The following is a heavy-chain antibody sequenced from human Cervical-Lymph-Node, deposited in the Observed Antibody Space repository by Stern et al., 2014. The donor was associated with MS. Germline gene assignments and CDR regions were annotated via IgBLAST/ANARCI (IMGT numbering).Heavy chain of an antibody. D-gene: IGHD5-18*01. CDR3: AKDLDTAMYGY. CDR2: ISGSGGST. Sequence: DVHPVESGGGLVQPGGSLRLSCAASGFTFSSYALSWARQAPGKGPEWVSAISGSGGSTYYADSVKGRFTISRDNSKNTLYLQMNSLRAEDTAVYYCAKDLDTAMYGYWGQGTLVTVSS. J-gene: IGHJ4*02. CDR1: GFTFSSYA. V-gene: IGHV3-23*04.